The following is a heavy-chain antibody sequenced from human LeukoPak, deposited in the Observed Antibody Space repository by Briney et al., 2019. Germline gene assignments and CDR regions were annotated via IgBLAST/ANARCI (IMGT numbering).Heavy chain of an antibody. V-gene: IGHV4-4*07. CDR3: ATVDLLGELSPFDY. D-gene: IGHD3-16*02. J-gene: IGHJ4*02. CDR2: IYTSGST. CDR1: GGSISSYY. Sequence: SETLSLTCTVSGGSISSYYWSWIRQPAGKGLEWIGRIYTSGSTNYSPSLKSRVTMSVDTSKNQFSLKLSSVTAADTAVYYCATVDLLGELSPFDYWGQGTLVTVSS.